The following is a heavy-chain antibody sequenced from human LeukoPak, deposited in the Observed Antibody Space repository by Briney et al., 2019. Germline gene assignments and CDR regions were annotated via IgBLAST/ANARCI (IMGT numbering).Heavy chain of an antibody. J-gene: IGHJ4*02. CDR2: IYYSGST. V-gene: IGHV4-59*08. D-gene: IGHD6-13*01. Sequence: SETLSLTCTVSGGSISSYYWSWIRQPPGKGLEWIGYIYYSGSTNYNPSLKSRVTISVDTSKNQFSLKLSSVTAADTAVYYCARHQIGYYSSSWHPLGYLGQGTLVNGSS. CDR1: GGSISSYY. CDR3: ARHQIGYYSSSWHPLGY.